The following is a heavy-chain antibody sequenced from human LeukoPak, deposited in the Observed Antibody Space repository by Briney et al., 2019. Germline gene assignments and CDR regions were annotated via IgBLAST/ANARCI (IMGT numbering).Heavy chain of an antibody. D-gene: IGHD3-3*01. J-gene: IGHJ3*02. CDR2: INPNSGGT. Sequence: ASVKVSCKASGYTFTGYYMHWVRQAPGQGLEWMGWINPNSGGTNYAQKFQGRVTMTRDTSISTAYMELSRLRSDDTAVYYCARGRYYDFWSGLAGAFDIWGQGTTVTVSS. CDR3: ARGRYYDFWSGLAGAFDI. V-gene: IGHV1-2*02. CDR1: GYTFTGYY.